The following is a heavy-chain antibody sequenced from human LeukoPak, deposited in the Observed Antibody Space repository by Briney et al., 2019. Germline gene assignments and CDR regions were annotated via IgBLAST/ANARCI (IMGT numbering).Heavy chain of an antibody. CDR3: ARDQEGFDY. Sequence: ASVKVSCTASGYSFTNNYIHWVRQAPGPGLEWMGMIYPRDGSTSYAQRFQDRVTVTRDTSTSTVHMELSGLRAEDTALYYCARDQEGFDYWGQGTLVTVSS. J-gene: IGHJ4*02. CDR1: GYSFTNNY. V-gene: IGHV1-46*01. CDR2: IYPRDGST.